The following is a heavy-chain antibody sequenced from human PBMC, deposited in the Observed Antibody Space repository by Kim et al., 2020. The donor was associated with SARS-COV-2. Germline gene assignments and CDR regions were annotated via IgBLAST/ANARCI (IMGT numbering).Heavy chain of an antibody. CDR2: ISPYNGNT. D-gene: IGHD2-15*01. J-gene: IGHJ4*02. CDR3: ARRDICDY. Sequence: ASVKVSCKASGYTFSSYGISWVRQAPGQGLEWMGWISPYNGNTNYGQKFQGRVTMTTDTSTSTAYMEVRSLRSDDTAVYYCARRDICDYWGQGTLVTVSS. V-gene: IGHV1-18*01. CDR1: GYTFSSYG.